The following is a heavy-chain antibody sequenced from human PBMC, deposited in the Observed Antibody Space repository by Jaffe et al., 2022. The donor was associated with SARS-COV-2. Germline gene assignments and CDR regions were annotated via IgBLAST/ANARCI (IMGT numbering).Heavy chain of an antibody. CDR3: ARERRGLYSRNWEPRAFDY. D-gene: IGHD6-13*01. CDR1: GFTFSVYS. CDR2: ISSSSTSI. J-gene: IGHJ4*02. Sequence: EVQLVESGGGLVQPGGSLRLSCAASGFTFSVYSMNWVRQAPGKGLEWVSYISSSSTSILYADSLKGRFTISRDNAKNSLYLQMNSLRDEDTAVYYCARERRGLYSRNWEPRAFDYWGQGALVTVSS. V-gene: IGHV3-48*02.